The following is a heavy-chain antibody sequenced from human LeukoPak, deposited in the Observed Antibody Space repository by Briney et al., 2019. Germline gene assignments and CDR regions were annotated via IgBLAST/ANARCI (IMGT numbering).Heavy chain of an antibody. D-gene: IGHD2-2*01. CDR2: ISCYNGDT. Sequence: ASVKVSCKASGYTFTSYAMNWVRQAPGQGLEWMGWISCYNGDTNYPQSVQDRVTVTIDTSTTTAYMELRSLRSDDTAVYYCARRSQCNLSTCSKGGGFDIWGQGTRVTVSS. CDR3: ARRSQCNLSTCSKGGGFDI. J-gene: IGHJ3*02. CDR1: GYTFTSYA. V-gene: IGHV1-18*01.